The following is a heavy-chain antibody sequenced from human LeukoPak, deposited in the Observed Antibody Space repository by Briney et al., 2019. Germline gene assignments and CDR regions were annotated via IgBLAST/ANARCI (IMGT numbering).Heavy chain of an antibody. V-gene: IGHV4-34*01. CDR2: ISHSGST. Sequence: PSETLSLTCAVYGGSFSGYYWSWIRQPPGKGLEWIGEISHSGSTNYNPSLKSRVTISVDTSKNQFSLKLSSVTAADTAVYYCARQGSGWYYYYMDVWGKGTTVTISS. CDR3: ARQGSGWYYYYMDV. D-gene: IGHD6-19*01. CDR1: GGSFSGYY. J-gene: IGHJ6*03.